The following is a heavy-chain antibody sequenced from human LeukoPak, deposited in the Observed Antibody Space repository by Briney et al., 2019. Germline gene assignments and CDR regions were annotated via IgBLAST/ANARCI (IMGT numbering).Heavy chain of an antibody. J-gene: IGHJ4*02. CDR2: IYYSGST. Sequence: SETLSLTCTVSGGSISSFSWSWIRQPPGKGLDWIGYIYYSGSTKYNPSLKGRVTISVDTSKNQFSLKLSSVTAADTAVYYCARGPLWGFGGGIDYWGQGTLVTVSS. D-gene: IGHD3-10*01. V-gene: IGHV4-59*01. CDR1: GGSISSFS. CDR3: ARGPLWGFGGGIDY.